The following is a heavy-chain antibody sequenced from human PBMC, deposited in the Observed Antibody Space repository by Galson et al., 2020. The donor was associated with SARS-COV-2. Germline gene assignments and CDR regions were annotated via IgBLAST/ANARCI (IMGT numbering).Heavy chain of an antibody. CDR1: EFTFSSYA. J-gene: IGHJ6*03. Sequence: GESLKISCVASEFTFSSYALSWVRQAPGRGLEWVSGIGGDGRSTDYADSVRGRFTISRDNPKNTLFLQMSSLRADDTAIYYCAKSTIFFYNSSASAFYHYYYMDVWGKGTTVTVSS. D-gene: IGHD3-22*01. CDR3: AKSTIFFYNSSASAFYHYYYMDV. V-gene: IGHV3-23*01. CDR2: IGGDGRST.